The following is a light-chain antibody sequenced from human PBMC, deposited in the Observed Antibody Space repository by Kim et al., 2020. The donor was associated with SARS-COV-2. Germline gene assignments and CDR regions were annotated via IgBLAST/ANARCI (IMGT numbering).Light chain of an antibody. Sequence: QSVVTQPASVSGSPRQSITISCTGTSSDVGGYDYVSWYQQHPGKAPKLIIYSVSKRPSGVSDRFSGSKSDTTASLTISGLQAEDDADYFCTSYTSSSTYVFGTGTKVTVL. V-gene: IGLV2-14*03. CDR2: SVS. CDR1: SSDVGGYDY. CDR3: TSYTSSSTYV. J-gene: IGLJ1*01.